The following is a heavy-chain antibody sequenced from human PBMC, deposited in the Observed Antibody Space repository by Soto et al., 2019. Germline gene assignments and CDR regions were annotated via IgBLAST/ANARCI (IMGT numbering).Heavy chain of an antibody. CDR3: ARGCYSSGWYFGNWFDP. V-gene: IGHV6-1*01. J-gene: IGHJ5*02. Sequence: PSQTLSLTCAISGDSVSSNSAAWNWIRQSPSRGLEWLGRTYYRSKWYNDYAVSVKSRITINPDTSKNQFSLQLNSVTPEDTAVYYCARGCYSSGWYFGNWFDPWGQGTLVTVSS. CDR1: GDSVSSNSAA. D-gene: IGHD6-19*01. CDR2: TYYRSKWYN.